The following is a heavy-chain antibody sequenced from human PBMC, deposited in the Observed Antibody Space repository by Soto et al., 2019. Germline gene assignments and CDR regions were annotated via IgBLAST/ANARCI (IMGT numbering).Heavy chain of an antibody. J-gene: IGHJ6*02. D-gene: IGHD5-18*01. Sequence: ASVKVSCKASGGTFSSYAISWVRQAPGQGLEWMGGIIPIFGTANYAQKFQGRVTITADESTSTDYMELSSLRSEDTAVYYCARQDDDGYSYGVRYGMDVWGQGTTVTVSS. CDR1: GGTFSSYA. CDR2: IIPIFGTA. CDR3: ARQDDDGYSYGVRYGMDV. V-gene: IGHV1-69*13.